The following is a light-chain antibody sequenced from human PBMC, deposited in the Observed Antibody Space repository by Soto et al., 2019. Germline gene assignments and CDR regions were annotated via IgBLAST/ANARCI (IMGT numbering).Light chain of an antibody. CDR2: DAS. J-gene: IGKJ1*01. CDR1: ENIKNW. Sequence: DVQMTQSPSTLAASVGDRVTITCRASENIKNWLAWYQQTPGKAPKVLISDASRLETGVPSRFSGSGYGTDFTLTCTSQQTDDCGTYHCQQYDVHPKTFGQGTKVEVK. CDR3: QQYDVHPKT. V-gene: IGKV1-5*01.